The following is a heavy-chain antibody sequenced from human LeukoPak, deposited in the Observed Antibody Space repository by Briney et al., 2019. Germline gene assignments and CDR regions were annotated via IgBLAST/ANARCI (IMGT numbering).Heavy chain of an antibody. Sequence: GGSLRLSCAASGFTFSSYSMNWVRQAPGKGLEWVSSISSSSSYIYYVDSVKGRFTISRDNAKNSLYLQMNSLRAEDTAVYYCARDIHYYGTGSYYSWGQGTLVTVSS. J-gene: IGHJ4*02. CDR3: ARDIHYYGTGSYYS. V-gene: IGHV3-21*01. D-gene: IGHD3-10*01. CDR2: ISSSSSYI. CDR1: GFTFSSYS.